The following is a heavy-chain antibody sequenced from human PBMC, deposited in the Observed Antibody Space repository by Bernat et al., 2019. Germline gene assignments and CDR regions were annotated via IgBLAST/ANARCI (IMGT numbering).Heavy chain of an antibody. J-gene: IGHJ4*02. V-gene: IGHV1-69*06. D-gene: IGHD5-12*01. CDR2: IIPIFGTA. Sequence: VQLVQSGAEVKKPGSSVKVSCKASGGTFSSYAISWVRQAPGQGLEWMGGIIPIFGTANYAQKFQGRVTITADKSTSTAYMELSSLRSEDTAVYYCARVGYSGYDGFYYFDYWGQGTLVTVSS. CDR1: GGTFSSYA. CDR3: ARVGYSGYDGFYYFDY.